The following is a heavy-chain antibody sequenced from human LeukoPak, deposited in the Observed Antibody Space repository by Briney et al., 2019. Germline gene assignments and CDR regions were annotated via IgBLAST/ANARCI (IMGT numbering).Heavy chain of an antibody. D-gene: IGHD3-3*01. CDR2: ISSSSSYI. CDR3: ARALPYDFWSGYYPTYDAFDI. Sequence: GGSLRLSCAASGFTFSSYSMNWVRQAPGKGLEWVSSISSSSSYIYYADSVKGRFTISRDNAKNSLYLQMNSPRAEDTAVYYCARALPYDFWSGYYPTYDAFDIWGQGTIVTVSS. V-gene: IGHV3-21*01. CDR1: GFTFSSYS. J-gene: IGHJ3*02.